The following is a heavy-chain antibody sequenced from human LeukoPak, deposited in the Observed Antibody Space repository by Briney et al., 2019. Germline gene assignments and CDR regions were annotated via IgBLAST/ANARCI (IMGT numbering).Heavy chain of an antibody. CDR3: ARDARYGDYNYFDY. D-gene: IGHD4-17*01. CDR2: IYYSGST. J-gene: IGHJ4*02. CDR1: GGSISRYY. V-gene: IGHV4-59*01. Sequence: SETLSLTCTVSGGSISRYYWSWIRQPPGKGLEWVGYIYYSGSTNYNPSLKSRVAIPVDTSKNQFPLKLSSVTDADTAVYYCARDARYGDYNYFDYRGQGTLVTVSS.